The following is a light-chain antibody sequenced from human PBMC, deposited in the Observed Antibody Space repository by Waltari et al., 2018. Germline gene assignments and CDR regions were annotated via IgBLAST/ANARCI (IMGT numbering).Light chain of an antibody. J-gene: IGKJ2*01. Sequence: EIVMTQSPATLSVSPGERATLSCRASQSVSSNLAWYQQKPGQAPGPLIYGASTRATGIPARFSGSGSGTEFTLTIGSLQSEDFAVYFCQQYNNWPPYTFGPGTKLEIK. CDR3: QQYNNWPPYT. CDR1: QSVSSN. CDR2: GAS. V-gene: IGKV3-15*01.